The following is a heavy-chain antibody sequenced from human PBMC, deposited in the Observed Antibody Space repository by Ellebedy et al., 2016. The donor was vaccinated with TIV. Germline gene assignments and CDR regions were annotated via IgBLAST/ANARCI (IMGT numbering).Heavy chain of an antibody. V-gene: IGHV3-7*01. D-gene: IGHD4-17*01. J-gene: IGHJ4*02. CDR1: GFTFGSYW. CDR3: ARDPYHGALDY. Sequence: GESLKISCVASGFTFGSYWMSWVRQAPGKGLEWVANIKYDGSEHYYVDSVKGRFTISRDNAKNSLYLQMNSLRVEDTAVYYCARDPYHGALDYWGQGTPVAVSS. CDR2: IKYDGSEH.